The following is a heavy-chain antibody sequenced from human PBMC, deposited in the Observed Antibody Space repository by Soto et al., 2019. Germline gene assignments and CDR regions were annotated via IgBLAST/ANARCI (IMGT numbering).Heavy chain of an antibody. CDR2: ISSSSSYI. V-gene: IGHV3-21*01. Sequence: EVQLVESGGGLVKPGGSLRLSCAASGFTFSSYSMNWVRQAPGKGLEWVSSISSSSSYIYYADSVKGRFTISRDNAKNSLHLQMHSLKAKDSALCYCAKAPVQLYYDCCRDVWGQGTTVTVSS. D-gene: IGHD1-1*01. CDR1: GFTFSSYS. CDR3: AKAPVQLYYDCCRDV. J-gene: IGHJ6*02.